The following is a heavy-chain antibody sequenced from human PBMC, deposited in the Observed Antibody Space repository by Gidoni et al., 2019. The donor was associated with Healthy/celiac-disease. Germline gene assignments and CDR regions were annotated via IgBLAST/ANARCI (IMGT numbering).Heavy chain of an antibody. CDR3: AREERYCSSTSCSNWFDP. J-gene: IGHJ5*02. Sequence: QVQLVQSGAEVKKPGSSVKVYCKASGGTFSSHAISWVRQAPGQGLEWMGGIIPIFGTANYSQQFQGRVTITADESTSTAYMELSSLRSEDTAVYYCAREERYCSSTSCSNWFDPWGQGTLVTVSS. D-gene: IGHD2-2*01. V-gene: IGHV1-69*01. CDR1: GGTFSSHA. CDR2: IIPIFGTA.